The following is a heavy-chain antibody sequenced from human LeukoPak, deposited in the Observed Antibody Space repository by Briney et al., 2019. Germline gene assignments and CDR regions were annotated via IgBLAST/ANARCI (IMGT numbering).Heavy chain of an antibody. V-gene: IGHV3-23*01. Sequence: GGSLRLSCAASGSAFSRQDMGWVRQAPGKGLEWGSGISDSGDRTYYADSVKGRFTISRDNSKNTLYLQMNSLRVEGTAVYYCAKDARRSSGWFFFDHWGQGTLVTVSS. CDR3: AKDARRSSGWFFFDH. CDR1: GSAFSRQD. CDR2: ISDSGDRT. J-gene: IGHJ4*02. D-gene: IGHD6-19*01.